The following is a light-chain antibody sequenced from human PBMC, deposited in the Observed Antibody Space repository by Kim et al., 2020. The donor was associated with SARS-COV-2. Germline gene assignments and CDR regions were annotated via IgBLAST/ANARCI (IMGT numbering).Light chain of an antibody. CDR2: DVS. J-gene: IGLJ1*01. CDR1: SSDVGGYNY. V-gene: IGLV2-14*03. Sequence: QSALTQPASVSGSPGQSIAISCTGTSSDVGGYNYVSWYQQHPGKAPKLMIYDVSNRPSGVSDRFSGSKSGNTASLTISGLQPKDEADYYCSSYSSSTTRVFGTGTKVTVL. CDR3: SSYSSSTTRV.